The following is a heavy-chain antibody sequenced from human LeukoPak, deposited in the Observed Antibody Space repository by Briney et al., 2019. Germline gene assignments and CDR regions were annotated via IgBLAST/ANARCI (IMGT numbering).Heavy chain of an antibody. D-gene: IGHD5-24*01. CDR2: INPNSGGT. CDR3: ATSGIAGDGYNELDY. V-gene: IGHV1-2*02. J-gene: IGHJ4*02. Sequence: GSSVKVSCKASGYTFTGYYMHWVRQAPGQGLEWMGWINPNSGGTNYAQKFQGRVTMTRDTSISTAYMELSRLRSDDTAVYYCATSGIAGDGYNELDYWGQGTLVTVSS. CDR1: GYTFTGYY.